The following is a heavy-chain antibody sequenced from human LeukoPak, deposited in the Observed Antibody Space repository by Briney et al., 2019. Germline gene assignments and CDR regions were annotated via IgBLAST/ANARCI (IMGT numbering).Heavy chain of an antibody. CDR2: IYYSGST. J-gene: IGHJ4*02. Sequence: SETLSLTCTVSGGSISSGHYYWSWIRQPPGKGLGWIGYIYYSGSTYYNPSLKSRVTISVDTSKNQFSLKLSSETAADTAVYYCARHCSSPSCYLGYFDYWGQGTLVTVSS. D-gene: IGHD2-2*01. CDR1: GGSISSGHYY. CDR3: ARHCSSPSCYLGYFDY. V-gene: IGHV4-30-4*08.